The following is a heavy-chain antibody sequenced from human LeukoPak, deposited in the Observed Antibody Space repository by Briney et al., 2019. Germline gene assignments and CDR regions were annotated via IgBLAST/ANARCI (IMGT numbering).Heavy chain of an antibody. V-gene: IGHV3-33*01. D-gene: IGHD3-10*01. J-gene: IGHJ5*02. Sequence: GGSLRLSCAASGFTFSTYGMHWVRQAPGKGLEWVAVIWYDGSNKNYGDSVKGRFTISRDNFKNTLYLQMNSLKVEDTAMYYCARGGKYYYGSGSTNWFDPWGQGTLVTVSS. CDR1: GFTFSTYG. CDR2: IWYDGSNK. CDR3: ARGGKYYYGSGSTNWFDP.